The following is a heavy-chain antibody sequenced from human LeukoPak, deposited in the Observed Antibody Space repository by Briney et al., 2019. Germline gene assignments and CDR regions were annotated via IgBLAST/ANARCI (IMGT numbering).Heavy chain of an antibody. J-gene: IGHJ4*02. Sequence: GGSLRLSCAVSGFTLRNYAMSWVRQAPGKGLEWVSGGNSGSTHYADSVKGRFTISRDNSKNALYLQMNGLRVEDTAVYHCAKVDWGSNCNDGRCPRWGQGTLVTVSS. CDR1: GFTLRNYA. CDR2: GNSGST. CDR3: AKVDWGSNCNDGRCPR. D-gene: IGHD2-15*01. V-gene: IGHV3-23*01.